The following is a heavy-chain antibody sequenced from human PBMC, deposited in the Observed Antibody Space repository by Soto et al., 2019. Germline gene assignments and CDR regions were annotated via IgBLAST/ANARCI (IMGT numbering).Heavy chain of an antibody. CDR2: ISGSGGST. CDR1: GFTFSSYA. Sequence: VGSLRLSCAASGFTFSSYAMSWVRQAPGKGLEWVSAISGSGGSTYYADSVKGRFTISRDNSKNTLYLQMNSLRAEDTAVYYCAKGPDYYDSSGYYYWGQGTLVTVSS. J-gene: IGHJ4*02. V-gene: IGHV3-23*01. D-gene: IGHD3-22*01. CDR3: AKGPDYYDSSGYYY.